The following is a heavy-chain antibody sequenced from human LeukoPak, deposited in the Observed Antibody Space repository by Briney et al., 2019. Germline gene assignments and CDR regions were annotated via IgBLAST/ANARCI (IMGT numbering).Heavy chain of an antibody. CDR3: ASDGIAVDRGIGYFDY. Sequence: GGSLRLSCVASGFTFSSYGMHWVRQAPGKGLEWVAVISYDGSNKYYADSVKGRFTISRDNSENALYLQMNSLRAEDTALYYCASDGIAVDRGIGYFDYWGQGTLVTVSS. D-gene: IGHD6-13*01. CDR2: ISYDGSNK. V-gene: IGHV3-30*03. CDR1: GFTFSSYG. J-gene: IGHJ4*02.